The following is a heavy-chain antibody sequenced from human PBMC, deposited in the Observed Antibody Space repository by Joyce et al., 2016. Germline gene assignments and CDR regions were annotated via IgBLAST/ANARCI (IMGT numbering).Heavy chain of an antibody. D-gene: IGHD3-10*01. CDR3: AKRGPYYSGSGSYSDY. CDR1: GFTLSSYG. J-gene: IGHJ4*02. Sequence: QVQLVESGGGVVQPGRSLTLPCVASGFTLSSYGMHVVRQAPSKGEEWVAVISYDGSNKFDAHSVNGRFTIARDSSKNTLHLQMSSLRAEDTAVYYCAKRGPYYSGSGSYSDYWGQGTLVTVSS. CDR2: ISYDGSNK. V-gene: IGHV3-30*18.